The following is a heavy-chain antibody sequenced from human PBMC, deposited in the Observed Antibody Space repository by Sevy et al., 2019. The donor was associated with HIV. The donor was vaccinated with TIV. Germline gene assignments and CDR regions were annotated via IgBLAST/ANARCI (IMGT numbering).Heavy chain of an antibody. CDR2: IHPNRGGT. CDR1: GYTFTGYY. CDR3: ARGNHHVGAFDI. J-gene: IGHJ3*02. V-gene: IGHV1-2*04. Sequence: ASVKVSCKASGYTFTGYYMHWVRQAPGQGLEWMGWIHPNRGGTNYAQKFQGWVTMTRDTSISTAYRELSRLRSDDTAVYYCARGNHHVGAFDIWGQGTMVTVSS.